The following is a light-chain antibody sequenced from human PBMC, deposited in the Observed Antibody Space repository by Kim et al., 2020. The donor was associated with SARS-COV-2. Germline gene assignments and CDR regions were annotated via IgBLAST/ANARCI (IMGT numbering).Light chain of an antibody. Sequence: ASVGDRVTITCRASQGINNWLAWYQQKPGKAPKLLISAASSLQSGVPSRFSGSGSGTDFTLTISSLQPEDFATYYCQQASSFPWTFGQGTKVDIK. CDR3: QQASSFPWT. J-gene: IGKJ1*01. CDR1: QGINNW. V-gene: IGKV1-12*01. CDR2: AAS.